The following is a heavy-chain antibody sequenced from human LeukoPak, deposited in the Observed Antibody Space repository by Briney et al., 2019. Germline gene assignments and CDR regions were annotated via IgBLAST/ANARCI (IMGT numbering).Heavy chain of an antibody. Sequence: GGSLRLSCAASGFTVSSNYMSWVRQAPGKGLEWVSVIYSGGSTYYADSVKGRFTISRDNSKNTLYLQMNSLRAEDTAVYYCARGLLLNQFDYWGQGTLVTVSS. D-gene: IGHD2-15*01. CDR3: ARGLLLNQFDY. V-gene: IGHV3-53*01. CDR2: IYSGGST. J-gene: IGHJ4*02. CDR1: GFTVSSNY.